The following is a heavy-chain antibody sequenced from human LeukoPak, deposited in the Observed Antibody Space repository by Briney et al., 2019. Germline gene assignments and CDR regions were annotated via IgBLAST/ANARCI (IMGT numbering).Heavy chain of an antibody. Sequence: GGSLRLSCAASGFIFTSYGMHWVRQAPGKGLEWVAFIRYDGSIKFYADSVKGRFTISRDNSRNTLYLQMNSLRAEDTAMYFCVRDKGGWNPFDYWGQGTLVTVSS. CDR1: GFIFTSYG. J-gene: IGHJ4*02. D-gene: IGHD6-19*01. CDR2: IRYDGSIK. CDR3: VRDKGGWNPFDY. V-gene: IGHV3-30*02.